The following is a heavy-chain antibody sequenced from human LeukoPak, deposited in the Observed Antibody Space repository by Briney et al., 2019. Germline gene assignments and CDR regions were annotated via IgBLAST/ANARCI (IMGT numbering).Heavy chain of an antibody. D-gene: IGHD2-15*01. CDR3: AKGFIYCSGDSCYPGNWYFDL. CDR1: GFTFSSYA. J-gene: IGHJ2*01. CDR2: ISGSGGNT. V-gene: IGHV3-23*01. Sequence: GGSLRLSCAASGFTFSSYAMSWVRQAPGKGLEWVSAISGSGGNTYHADSVKGRFTISRDNSKNTLYLQMSSLRAEDTALYYCAKGFIYCSGDSCYPGNWYFDLWGRGTLVTVSS.